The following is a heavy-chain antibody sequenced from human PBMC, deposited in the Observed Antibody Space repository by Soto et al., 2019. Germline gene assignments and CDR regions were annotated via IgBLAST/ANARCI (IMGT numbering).Heavy chain of an antibody. V-gene: IGHV3-23*01. CDR3: AVGRHKTSGSNTWFDP. Sequence: PGGSLRLSCAASGVNFISYAMNWVRQAPGKGLEWVSTISDTGGGTFYAGSVKGRFTISRDNSKNTLYLQMHSLRADDSAIYFCAVGRHKTSGSNTWFDPWGRGTLVTVSS. D-gene: IGHD3-22*01. J-gene: IGHJ5*02. CDR2: ISDTGGGT. CDR1: GVNFISYA.